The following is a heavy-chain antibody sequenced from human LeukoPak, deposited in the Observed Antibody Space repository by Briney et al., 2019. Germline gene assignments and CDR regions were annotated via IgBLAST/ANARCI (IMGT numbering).Heavy chain of an antibody. J-gene: IGHJ4*02. CDR1: GYSFTTHW. D-gene: IGHD3-10*01. V-gene: IGHV5-51*01. CDR3: ATSGSQTRFDY. Sequence: GESLQISCKGSGYSFTTHWIGWVRQLPGKGLEWMGLIFPGDSETIYSPSFQGQVTISADKSINTAYLRWSSLKASDTAMYYCATSGSQTRFDYWGQGTLVTVSS. CDR2: IFPGDSET.